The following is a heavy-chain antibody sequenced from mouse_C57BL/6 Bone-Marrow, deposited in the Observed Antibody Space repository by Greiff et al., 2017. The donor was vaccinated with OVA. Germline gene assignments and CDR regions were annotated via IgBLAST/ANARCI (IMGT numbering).Heavy chain of an antibody. V-gene: IGHV14-4*01. CDR3: TTYGTLDY. CDR1: GFNIKDDY. CDR2: IDPENGDT. J-gene: IGHJ2*01. D-gene: IGHD1-1*01. Sequence: VQLKESGAELVRPGASVKLSCTASGFNIKDDYMHWVKQRPEQGLEWIGWIDPENGDTEYASKFQGKATITADTSSNTAYLQLSSLTSEDTAVYYCTTYGTLDYWGQGTTLTVSS.